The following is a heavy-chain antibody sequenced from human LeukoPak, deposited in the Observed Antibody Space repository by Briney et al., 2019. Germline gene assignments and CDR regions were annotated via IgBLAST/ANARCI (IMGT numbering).Heavy chain of an antibody. CDR1: GYRLIGYW. CDR3: VRYDGRGWSNYYYNGMDV. Sequence: HGESLKISCQGSGYRLIGYWIGWVRQMPGKGLEWMGIIYLGDSDTRYSPSFQGQVTISADKSIYTAYLQWSSLKTSDTATYYCVRYDGRGWSNYYYNGMDVWGQGTTVTVSS. D-gene: IGHD6-19*01. J-gene: IGHJ6*02. CDR2: IYLGDSDT. V-gene: IGHV5-51*01.